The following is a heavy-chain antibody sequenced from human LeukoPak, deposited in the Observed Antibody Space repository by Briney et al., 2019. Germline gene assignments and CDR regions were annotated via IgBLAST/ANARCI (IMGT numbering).Heavy chain of an antibody. V-gene: IGHV5-51*01. CDR1: GYSFTSYW. CDR2: IYPGDSDT. CDR3: ARQRDSSSWYGYFQH. D-gene: IGHD6-13*01. J-gene: IGHJ1*01. Sequence: RGESPKISCKGSGYSFTSYWIGWVRQMPGKGLEWMGIIYPGDSDTRYSPSFQGQVTISADKSISTAYLQWSSLKASDTAMYYCARQRDSSSWYGYFQHWGQGTLVTVSS.